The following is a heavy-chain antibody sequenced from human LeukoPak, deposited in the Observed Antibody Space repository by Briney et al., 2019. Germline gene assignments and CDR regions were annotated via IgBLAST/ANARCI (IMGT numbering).Heavy chain of an antibody. V-gene: IGHV3-48*01. CDR3: ARTNIAVAGFDY. CDR1: GFTFSSHS. CDR2: ITISSDTM. D-gene: IGHD6-19*01. J-gene: IGHJ4*02. Sequence: GGSLRLSCAASGFTFSSHSMNWVRQAPGKGPEWISFITISSDTMHYADSVKGRFTISRDNAKNSLFLQMDSLRAEDTALYYCARTNIAVAGFDYWGQGTLVTVSS.